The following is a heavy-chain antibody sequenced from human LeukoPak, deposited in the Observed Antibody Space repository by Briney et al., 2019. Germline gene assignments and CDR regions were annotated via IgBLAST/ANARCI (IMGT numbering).Heavy chain of an antibody. CDR2: ISSGGSTI. Sequence: GGSLRLSCAASGFTFSSYEMNWVRQAPGKGLEWVSYISSGGSTIYYADSVKGRFTISRDNAKNSLYLQMNSLRAEDTAVYYCAKDRLVYCSGGSCYSSNYWGQGTLVTVSS. D-gene: IGHD2-15*01. CDR3: AKDRLVYCSGGSCYSSNY. J-gene: IGHJ4*02. CDR1: GFTFSSYE. V-gene: IGHV3-48*03.